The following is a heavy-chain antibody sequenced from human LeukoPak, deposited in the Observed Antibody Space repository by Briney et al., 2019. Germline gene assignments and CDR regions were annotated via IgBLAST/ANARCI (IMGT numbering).Heavy chain of an antibody. CDR3: AGGGRYFDWLFDFDY. CDR2: IYYSGST. CDR1: GGSISSYY. D-gene: IGHD3-9*01. Sequence: SETLSLTCTVSGGSISSYYWSWIRQPPGKGLEWIGYIYYSGSTNYNPSLKSRVTISVDTSKNQFSLKLSSVTAADTAVYYCAGGGRYFDWLFDFDYWGQGTLVTVSS. V-gene: IGHV4-59*01. J-gene: IGHJ4*02.